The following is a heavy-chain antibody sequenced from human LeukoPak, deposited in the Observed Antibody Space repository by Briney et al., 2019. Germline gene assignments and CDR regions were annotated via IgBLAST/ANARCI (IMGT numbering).Heavy chain of an antibody. CDR3: ARSICSGTSNFDY. CDR2: IYYSGST. J-gene: IGHJ4*02. CDR1: GASISSYY. Sequence: SETLSLTCTVSGASISSYYWSWIRQPPGKGLEWIGYIYYSGSTNYNPSLQSRVTISIDTSKNQFSLKLSSVTAADTAVYYCARSICSGTSNFDYWGQGTLVTVSS. V-gene: IGHV4-59*01. D-gene: IGHD1-26*01.